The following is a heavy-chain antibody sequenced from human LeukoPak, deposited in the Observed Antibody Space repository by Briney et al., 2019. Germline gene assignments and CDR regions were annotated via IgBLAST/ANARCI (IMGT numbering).Heavy chain of an antibody. CDR2: IYYSGST. Sequence: SQTLSLTCTVSGGSISSGDYYWSWLRQPPGKGLEWIGYIYYSGSTYYNPSLKSRVTISVDTSKNQFSLKLSSVTAADTAVYYCARVYDFWSGYLVDPWGQGTLVTVSS. CDR1: GGSISSGDYY. CDR3: ARVYDFWSGYLVDP. D-gene: IGHD3-3*01. J-gene: IGHJ5*02. V-gene: IGHV4-30-4*08.